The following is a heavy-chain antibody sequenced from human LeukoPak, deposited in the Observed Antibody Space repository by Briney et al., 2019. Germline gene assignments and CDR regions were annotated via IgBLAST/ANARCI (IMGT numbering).Heavy chain of an antibody. J-gene: IGHJ6*03. D-gene: IGHD3-10*01. CDR3: ARVGAYYYGSGSYYYYYYYMDV. V-gene: IGHV4-59*01. CDR1: GGSISSYY. CDR2: IYYSGST. Sequence: SETLSPTCTVSGGSISSYYWSWIRQPPGKGLEWIGYIYYSGSTNYNPSLKSRVTISVDTSKNQFSLKLSSVTAADTAVYYCARVGAYYYGSGSYYYYYYYMDVWGKGTTVTISS.